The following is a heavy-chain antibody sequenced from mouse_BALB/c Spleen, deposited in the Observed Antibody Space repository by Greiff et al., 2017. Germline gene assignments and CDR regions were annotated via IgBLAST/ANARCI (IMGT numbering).Heavy chain of an antibody. V-gene: IGHV5-6-5*01. Sequence: EVKLVESGGGLVKPGGSLKLSCAASGFTFSSYAMSWVRQTPEKRLEWVASISSGGSTYYPDSVKGRFTISRDNARNILYLQMSSLRSEDTATYYCASLLRLRAMDYGGQGTSVTVSS. D-gene: IGHD1-2*01. J-gene: IGHJ4*01. CDR3: ASLLRLRAMDY. CDR1: GFTFSSYA. CDR2: ISSGGST.